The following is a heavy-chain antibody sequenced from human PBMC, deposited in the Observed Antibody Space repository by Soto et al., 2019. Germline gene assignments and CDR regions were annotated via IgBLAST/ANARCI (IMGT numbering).Heavy chain of an antibody. D-gene: IGHD3-16*02. V-gene: IGHV5-10-1*01. CDR2: IDPSDSYT. CDR3: XRLYNRQVSNGYINL. J-gene: IGHJ2*01. Sequence: GESLKISCMGCEYSFTTYWITWVRQMRGKGLEWMGRIDPSDSYTNYSPSFQGHVTISADKSISTAYLQWSSLKTSDTAIYYCXRLYNRQVSNGYINLWGRGTLVTVSS. CDR1: EYSFTTYW.